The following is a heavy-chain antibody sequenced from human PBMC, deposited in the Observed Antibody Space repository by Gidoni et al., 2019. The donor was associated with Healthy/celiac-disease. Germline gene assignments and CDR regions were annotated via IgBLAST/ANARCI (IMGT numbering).Heavy chain of an antibody. V-gene: IGHV3-20*04. CDR2: INCNGGST. J-gene: IGHJ6*03. D-gene: IGHD3-3*01. Sequence: EVHLVESGGGVVRPGGSLRLSCAASGFTFDDYGMSWVRPAPGKGLGWVPGINCNGGSTGYADSVKGRVTISRDNAKNSLYLQMNSLRAEDTALYYCARQGYDFWSGYSRAGEGDYYYYYMDVWGKGTTVTVSS. CDR1: GFTFDDYG. CDR3: ARQGYDFWSGYSRAGEGDYYYYYMDV.